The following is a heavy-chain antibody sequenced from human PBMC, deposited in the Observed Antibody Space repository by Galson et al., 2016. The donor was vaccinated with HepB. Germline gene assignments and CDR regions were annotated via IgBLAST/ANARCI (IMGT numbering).Heavy chain of an antibody. Sequence: PALVKPTQTLTLTCTFSAFSLNTSGVGVGWIRQPPGKALEWLALIYWDGDKRYSPSLKSRLTNNKDTSKNQVVLTMAHMDPVDTSTSFCSRHDGLSPGFDYWGQGTLVTVSS. J-gene: IGHJ4*02. CDR2: IYWDGDK. CDR1: AFSLNTSGVG. V-gene: IGHV2-5*02. D-gene: IGHD3-9*01. CDR3: SRHDGLSPGFDY.